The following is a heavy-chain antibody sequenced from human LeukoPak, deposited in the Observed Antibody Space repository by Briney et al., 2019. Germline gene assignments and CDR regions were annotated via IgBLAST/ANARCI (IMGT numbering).Heavy chain of an antibody. J-gene: IGHJ4*02. CDR1: GFTFSNYA. D-gene: IGHD1-26*01. Sequence: GGSLRLSCTASGFTFSNYAMTWVRQAPGKGLEWVSAIRGRGDTTYYADFVKGRFTISRDNSKNTLYLQMNSLRAEDTAVYYCAKDSVQSGSYYPDYSGQGDLVTVSS. CDR2: IRGRGDTT. V-gene: IGHV3-23*01. CDR3: AKDSVQSGSYYPDY.